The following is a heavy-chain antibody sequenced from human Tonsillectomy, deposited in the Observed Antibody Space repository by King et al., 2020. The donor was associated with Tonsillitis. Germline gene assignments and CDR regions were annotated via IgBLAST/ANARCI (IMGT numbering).Heavy chain of an antibody. CDR3: AKEEYCTDGVCFNFDY. CDR1: GFSFRSYG. Sequence: QLVQSGGGVVQPGGSLRLSCAASGFSFRSYGMHWVRQAPGKGLEWVAFIRYDGRNKDYADSVKGRLTISRDNSKNTLYLQMDSLRAEDTAVYFCAKEEYCTDGVCFNFDYWGQGSLVTVSS. D-gene: IGHD2-8*01. V-gene: IGHV3-30*02. CDR2: IRYDGRNK. J-gene: IGHJ4*02.